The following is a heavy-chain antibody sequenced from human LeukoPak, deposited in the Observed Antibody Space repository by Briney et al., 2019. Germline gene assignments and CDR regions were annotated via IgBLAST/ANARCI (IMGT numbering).Heavy chain of an antibody. D-gene: IGHD2-8*01. Sequence: SETLSLTCTVSGGSISSGGYYWSWIRQHPGKGLEWIVYIYYSGSTYYNPSLKSRATISVDTSKNQFSLKLSSVTAADTAVYYCASYCTNGVCYAIAAFDIWGQGTMVTVSS. CDR3: ASYCTNGVCYAIAAFDI. CDR1: GGSISSGGYY. J-gene: IGHJ3*02. V-gene: IGHV4-31*03. CDR2: IYYSGST.